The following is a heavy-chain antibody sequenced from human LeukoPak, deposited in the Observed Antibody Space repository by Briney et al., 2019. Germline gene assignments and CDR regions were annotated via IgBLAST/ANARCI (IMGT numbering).Heavy chain of an antibody. CDR1: GGSISSYY. V-gene: IGHV4-59*01. Sequence: SETLSLTCTVSGGSISSYYWSWIRQPPGKGLEWIGYIYNSGNTNYNPSLKSRVTISVDASKNQFSLKLSSVTAADTAVYYCARAGYGDYLGDDWGQGTLVTVSS. D-gene: IGHD4-17*01. J-gene: IGHJ4*02. CDR3: ARAGYGDYLGDD. CDR2: IYNSGNT.